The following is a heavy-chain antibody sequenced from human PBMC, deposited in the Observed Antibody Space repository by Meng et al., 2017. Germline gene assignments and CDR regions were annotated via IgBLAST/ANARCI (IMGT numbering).Heavy chain of an antibody. D-gene: IGHD3-16*01. CDR2: INAGNGNT. CDR3: ARGGRSGLVGYYYYGMDA. CDR1: GYTFTSYA. V-gene: IGHV1-3*01. Sequence: ASVKVSCKASGYTFTSYAMHWVRQAPGQRLEWMGWINAGNGNTKYSQKFQGRVTITRDTSASTAYMELSSLRSEDTAVYYWARGGRSGLVGYYYYGMDAWGQGTTVNVSS. J-gene: IGHJ6*02.